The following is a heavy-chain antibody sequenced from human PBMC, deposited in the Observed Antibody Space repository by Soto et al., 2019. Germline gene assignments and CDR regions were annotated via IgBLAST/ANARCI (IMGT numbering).Heavy chain of an antibody. J-gene: IGHJ5*02. Sequence: ASVKVSCKASGYTFTNYGISWVRQAPGQGLEWMGWISAYNGNTKYAQKLQGRVTMTTDTSTSTAYMELRSLRSDDTAVYYCARDFGNRNWFDPWGQGTLVTVSS. D-gene: IGHD3-3*01. CDR3: ARDFGNRNWFDP. CDR2: ISAYNGNT. CDR1: GYTFTNYG. V-gene: IGHV1-18*01.